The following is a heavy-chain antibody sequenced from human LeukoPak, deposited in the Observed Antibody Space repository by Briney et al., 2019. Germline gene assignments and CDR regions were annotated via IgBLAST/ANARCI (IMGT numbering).Heavy chain of an antibody. CDR1: GFTFSSYD. CDR3: ARVRYDRSGYYYFDY. D-gene: IGHD3-22*01. Sequence: GGSLRLSCAASGFTFSSYDMHWVRQATGKGLEWVSAIGTAGDTYYPGSVKGRFTISRENAKNSLYLQMNSLRAGDTAVYYCARVRYDRSGYYYFDYWGQGTLVTVSS. V-gene: IGHV3-13*01. J-gene: IGHJ4*02. CDR2: IGTAGDT.